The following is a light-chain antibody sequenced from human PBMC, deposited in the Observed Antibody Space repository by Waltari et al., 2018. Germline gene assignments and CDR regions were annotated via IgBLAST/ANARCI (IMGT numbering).Light chain of an antibody. CDR2: QVS. Sequence: QSALTQPASVSGSPGQSITISCSGTSSDIGGYNYGSWYQQHPGKAPKLIIYQVSKRPSGASNRFSASKSGNTASLTISGLQAEDEADYFCGSYGTGVIHWVFGGGTKLTVL. CDR3: GSYGTGVIHWV. J-gene: IGLJ3*02. CDR1: SSDIGGYNY. V-gene: IGLV2-14*01.